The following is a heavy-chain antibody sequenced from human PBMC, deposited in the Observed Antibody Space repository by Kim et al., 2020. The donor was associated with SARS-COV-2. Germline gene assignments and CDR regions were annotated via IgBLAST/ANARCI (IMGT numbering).Heavy chain of an antibody. CDR2: GT. V-gene: IGHV1-2*02. CDR3: ARSEENWFDP. J-gene: IGHJ5*02. Sequence: GTNYAEKFQGRVTMTREQSIRTAYMELSRLRSDDPAVYYCARSEENWFDPWGQGTLVTVSS.